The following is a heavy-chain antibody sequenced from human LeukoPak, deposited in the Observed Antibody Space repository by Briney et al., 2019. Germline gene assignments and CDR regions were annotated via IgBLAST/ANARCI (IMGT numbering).Heavy chain of an antibody. J-gene: IGHJ4*02. Sequence: PGGSLRLSCAASGFTFSSYSMNWVRQAPGKGLEWVSSISSSSSYIYYADSVKGRFTISRGNSKNTLYLQMNSLRAEDTAVYYCARDALEQGFDYWGQGTLVTVSS. V-gene: IGHV3-21*01. CDR1: GFTFSSYS. CDR2: ISSSSSYI. CDR3: ARDALEQGFDY. D-gene: IGHD1/OR15-1a*01.